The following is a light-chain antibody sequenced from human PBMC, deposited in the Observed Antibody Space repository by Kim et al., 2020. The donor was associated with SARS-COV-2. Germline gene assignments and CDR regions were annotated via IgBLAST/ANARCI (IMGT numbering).Light chain of an antibody. CDR1: KPGDKY. CDR3: QAWDRSVV. J-gene: IGLJ2*01. CDR2: QDN. Sequence: SGAPGPTASHTCSWSKPGDKYACWYQQKPGQSPVLVIYQDNKRPSGIPERFSGSNSGNTATLTIRGTQAMDEADYYCQAWDRSVVFGGGTQLTVL. V-gene: IGLV3-1*01.